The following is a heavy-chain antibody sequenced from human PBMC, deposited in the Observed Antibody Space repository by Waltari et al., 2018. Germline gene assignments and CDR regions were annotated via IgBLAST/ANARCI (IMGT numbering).Heavy chain of an antibody. CDR3: ARQKADSSGYVDY. V-gene: IGHV4-38-2*01. D-gene: IGHD3-22*01. Sequence: QVQLQESGPGLVKPSATLSLTCAVPGYSISSGYYWGWIRQPPGKGLEWIGGIHHTGSTYYNPSLKSRITISVDTSKNQFSLRLISVTAADTAVYYCARQKADSSGYVDYWGQGTLVTVSS. J-gene: IGHJ4*02. CDR1: GYSISSGYY. CDR2: IHHTGST.